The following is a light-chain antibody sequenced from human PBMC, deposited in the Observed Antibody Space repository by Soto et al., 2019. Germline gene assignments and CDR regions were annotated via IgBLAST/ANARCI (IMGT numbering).Light chain of an antibody. Sequence: QSVLTQPPSVSGSPGQTVTISCTGSSSNIGAGYGVHWYRHIPGKATKLLIYGDNKRPTGVPDRFSGSRSGTSASLVITGLRGEDQADYYCQCYGSGLLRFGGGPKLTVL. V-gene: IGLV1-40*01. CDR1: SSNIGAGYG. CDR2: GDN. J-gene: IGLJ2*01. CDR3: QCYGSGLLR.